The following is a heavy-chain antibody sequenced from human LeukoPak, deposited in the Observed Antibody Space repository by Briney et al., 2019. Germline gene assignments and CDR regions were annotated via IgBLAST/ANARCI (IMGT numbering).Heavy chain of an antibody. D-gene: IGHD3-10*01. CDR1: GGSISSDDYY. CDR3: ARVDYYGSGSFYTYDY. J-gene: IGHJ4*02. CDR2: IYYSGST. Sequence: SETLSLTCSVSGGSISSDDYYWSWIRQHPGKGLEWIGYIYYSGSTYYNPSLKSRVTISVDTSKNQFSLKLSSVTAADTAVYYCARVDYYGSGSFYTYDYWGQGTLVTASS. V-gene: IGHV4-31*03.